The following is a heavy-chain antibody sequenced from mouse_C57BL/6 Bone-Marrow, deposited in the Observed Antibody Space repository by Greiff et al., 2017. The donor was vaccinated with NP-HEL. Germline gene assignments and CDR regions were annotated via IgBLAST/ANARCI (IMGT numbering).Heavy chain of an antibody. J-gene: IGHJ2*01. CDR1: GFTFSSYG. CDR3: ARHAPLYYFDY. V-gene: IGHV5-6*01. D-gene: IGHD6-1*01. Sequence: EVKLMESGGDLVKPGGSLKLSCAASGFTFSSYGMSWVRQTPDKRLEWVATISSGGSYTYSPDSVKGRFTISRDNAKNTLYLQMSSLKSEDTAMYYCARHAPLYYFDYWGQGTTLTVSS. CDR2: ISSGGSYT.